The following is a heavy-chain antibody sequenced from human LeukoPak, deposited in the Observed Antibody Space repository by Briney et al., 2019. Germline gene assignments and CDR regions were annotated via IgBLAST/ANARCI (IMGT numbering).Heavy chain of an antibody. D-gene: IGHD3-16*01. Sequence: PGGSLRLSCTASGSTHCRCDTRCPRQAPGKGLEWVSTIGGSGGTTYYADSVKGRFTISRDNSKDTLYLQMNNLRAEDAAVYYCAKAQRLQRAGPFDCWGQGTLVTVSS. J-gene: IGHJ4*02. CDR2: IGGSGGTT. CDR1: GSTHCRCD. CDR3: AKAQRLQRAGPFDC. V-gene: IGHV3-23*01.